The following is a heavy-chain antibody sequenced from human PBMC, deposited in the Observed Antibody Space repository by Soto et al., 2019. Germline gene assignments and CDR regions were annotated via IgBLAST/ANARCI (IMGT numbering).Heavy chain of an antibody. CDR3: ARDRGPSSGYYPYWFDP. CDR1: GNTLTNSA. V-gene: IGHV1-69*11. D-gene: IGHD3-22*01. CDR2: INPRGGRT. J-gene: IGHJ5*02. Sequence: CTMKVTCKAAGNTLTNSAIPWVHQARGQRLEWMGMINPRGGRTTYPQKFQGRVTITADESTSTAYMELSSLRSEDTAVYYCARDRGPSSGYYPYWFDPWGQGTLVT.